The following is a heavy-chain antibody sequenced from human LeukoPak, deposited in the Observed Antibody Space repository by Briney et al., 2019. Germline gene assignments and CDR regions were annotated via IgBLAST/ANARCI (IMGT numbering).Heavy chain of an antibody. Sequence: ASVKVSCKASGYTFTGYYMHWVRQAPGQGLEWMGWINPNSGGTNYAQKFQGRGTMTRDTSISTAYMELSRLRSDDTAVYYCARGVLRSTSRRYYYFDYWGQGTLVTVSS. CDR3: ARGVLRSTSRRYYYFDY. V-gene: IGHV1-2*02. CDR1: GYTFTGYY. J-gene: IGHJ4*02. D-gene: IGHD2-2*01. CDR2: INPNSGGT.